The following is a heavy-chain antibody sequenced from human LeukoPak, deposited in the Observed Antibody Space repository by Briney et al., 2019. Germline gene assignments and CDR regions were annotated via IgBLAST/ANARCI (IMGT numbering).Heavy chain of an antibody. Sequence: EASVKVSCKASGGTFSSYTISSVRQAPGQGLEWMGRIIPILGIANYAQKFQGRVTITADKSTSTAYMELSSLRSEDTAVYYCARGEVVVVTAIRYYYYGMDVWGQGTTVTVSS. D-gene: IGHD2-21*02. CDR1: GGTFSSYT. J-gene: IGHJ6*02. V-gene: IGHV1-69*02. CDR3: ARGEVVVVTAIRYYYYGMDV. CDR2: IIPILGIA.